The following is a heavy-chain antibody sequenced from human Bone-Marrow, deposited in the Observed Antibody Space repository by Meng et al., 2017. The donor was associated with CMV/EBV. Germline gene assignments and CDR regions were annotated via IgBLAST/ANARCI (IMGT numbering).Heavy chain of an antibody. D-gene: IGHD3-10*01. CDR1: GFTFSSYA. J-gene: IGHJ4*02. CDR2: VSYDGSNK. V-gene: IGHV3-30*04. CDR3: ARDTRSYPTGVHY. Sequence: GESLKISCAASGFTFSSYAIHWVRQAPGKGLEWVAVVSYDGSNKYYADSVKGRFTISRDNSKTSLYLEMNSLRPEDTAVYYCARDTRSYPTGVHYWGQGTLVTVSS.